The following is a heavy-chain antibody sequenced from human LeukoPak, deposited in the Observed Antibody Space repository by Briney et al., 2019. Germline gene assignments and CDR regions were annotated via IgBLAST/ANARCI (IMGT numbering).Heavy chain of an antibody. V-gene: IGHV3-30-3*01. CDR1: GFTLSSYA. CDR2: ISYDGSNK. J-gene: IGHJ3*02. Sequence: PGGSLRLSCVASGFTLSSYAMHWVRQAPGKGLEWVAVISYDGSNKYYADSVKGRLTISRDNSKNTLYLQMNSLRAEDTALYYCANTARDDAFDIWGQGTMVTVSS. CDR3: ANTARDDAFDI.